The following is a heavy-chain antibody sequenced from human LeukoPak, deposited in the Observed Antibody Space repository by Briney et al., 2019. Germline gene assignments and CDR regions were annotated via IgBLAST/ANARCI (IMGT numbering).Heavy chain of an antibody. CDR2: MSYDGSNK. D-gene: IGHD3-3*01. CDR3: ARMYDFWSGYGPSGLDP. CDR1: GFTFSSYA. J-gene: IGHJ5*02. V-gene: IGHV3-30-3*01. Sequence: PGRSLRLSCAASGFTFSSYAMHWVRQAPGKGLEWVAVMSYDGSNKYYADSVKGRFTISRDNSKNTLYLQMNSLRAEDTAVYYCARMYDFWSGYGPSGLDPWGQGTLVTVSS.